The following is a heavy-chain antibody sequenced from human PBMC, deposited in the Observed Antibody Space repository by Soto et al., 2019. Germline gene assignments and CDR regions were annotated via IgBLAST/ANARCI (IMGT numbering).Heavy chain of an antibody. CDR3: VSAESGYYYFDY. CDR2: INHSGST. CDR1: GGSFSGYY. D-gene: IGHD5-12*01. V-gene: IGHV4-34*01. J-gene: IGHJ4*02. Sequence: QVQLQQWGAGLLKPSETLSLTCAVYGGSFSGYYWSWIRQPPGKGLEWIGEINHSGSTNYNPSLKSRVTISVDTSKNQFSLKLSSVTAADTAVYYCVSAESGYYYFDYWGQGTLVTVSS.